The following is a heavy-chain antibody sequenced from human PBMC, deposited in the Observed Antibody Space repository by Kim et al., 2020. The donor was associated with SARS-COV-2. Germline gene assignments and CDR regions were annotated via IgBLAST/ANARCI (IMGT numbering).Heavy chain of an antibody. CDR2: INSDGTSM. J-gene: IGHJ5*02. CDR3: VREPAS. Sequence: GSLRLSCAGSGFTFSDYYMSWIRQAPGKGLEWVAYINSDGTSMKYSDSVNGRFAISRDNGKQSLSLQMSSLTPDDTAVYYCVREPASWGQGTLVTVSS. V-gene: IGHV3-11*01. CDR1: GFTFSDYY.